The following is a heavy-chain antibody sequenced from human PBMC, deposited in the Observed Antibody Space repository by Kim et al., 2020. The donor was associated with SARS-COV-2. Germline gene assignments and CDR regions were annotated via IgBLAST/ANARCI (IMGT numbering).Heavy chain of an antibody. V-gene: IGHV1-69*01. D-gene: IGHD6-6*01. CDR3: ASVSSSWGDNWFDP. Sequence: AQKFQGRVTMTADESTSTAYMELSSLRSEDTTVYYCASVSSSWGDNWFDPWGQGTLVTVSS. J-gene: IGHJ5*02.